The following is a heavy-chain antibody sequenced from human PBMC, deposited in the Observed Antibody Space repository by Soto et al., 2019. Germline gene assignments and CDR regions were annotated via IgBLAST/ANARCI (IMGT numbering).Heavy chain of an antibody. Sequence: PGESLKISCKGSGYSFTIYWISWVRQMPGKGLEWMGRIDPSDSYTNYSPSFQGHVTISADKSISTAYLQWSSLKASDTAMYYCASTRGCSXGSCSGPAGHYYYGMDVWGQGTTVTVSS. D-gene: IGHD2-15*01. CDR2: IDPSDSYT. J-gene: IGHJ6*02. CDR3: ASTRGCSXGSCSGPAGHYYYGMDV. CDR1: GYSFTIYW. V-gene: IGHV5-10-1*01.